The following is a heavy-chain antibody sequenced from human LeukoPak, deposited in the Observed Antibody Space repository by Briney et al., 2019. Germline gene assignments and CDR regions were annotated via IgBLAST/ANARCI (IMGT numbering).Heavy chain of an antibody. Sequence: SETLSLTCTVSGGSISSGVYYWSWIRQHPGKGLEWIGYIYYSGGTYYNPSLKSRVTISVDTSKNQFSLKLSSVTAADTAVYYCARAPGDGDYFDYWGQGTLVTVSS. CDR3: ARAPGDGDYFDY. D-gene: IGHD3-16*01. CDR2: IYYSGGT. CDR1: GGSISSGVYY. J-gene: IGHJ4*02. V-gene: IGHV4-31*03.